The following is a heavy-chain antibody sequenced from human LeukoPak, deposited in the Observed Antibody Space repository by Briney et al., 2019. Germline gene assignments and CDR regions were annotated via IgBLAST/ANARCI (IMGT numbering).Heavy chain of an antibody. V-gene: IGHV4-39*01. Sequence: SSETLSLTCTVSGGSISSSSYYWGWIRQPPGKGLEWIGSIYYSGSTYYNPSLKSRVTISVDTSKNQFFLKLSSVTAADTAVFYCARRLGYQLLLDVFWFDPWGQGTLVTVSS. D-gene: IGHD2-2*01. CDR3: ARRLGYQLLLDVFWFDP. CDR2: IYYSGST. CDR1: GGSISSSSYY. J-gene: IGHJ5*02.